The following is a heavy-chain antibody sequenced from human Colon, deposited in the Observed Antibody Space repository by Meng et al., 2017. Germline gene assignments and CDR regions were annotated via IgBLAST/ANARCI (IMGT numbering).Heavy chain of an antibody. CDR3: ARVVKRDYGDYVWYFDL. D-gene: IGHD4-17*01. J-gene: IGHJ2*01. CDR2: IFYNGIT. V-gene: IGHV4-59*01. CDR1: RDSIRNYY. Sequence: GSLTLSCSVSRDSIRNYYWSWIRQPPGKGLEWIGYIFYNGITNYNPSLKSRLTISVDTSKSQFSLKLTSVTAADTAVYYCARVVKRDYGDYVWYFDLWGHGTLVTVSS.